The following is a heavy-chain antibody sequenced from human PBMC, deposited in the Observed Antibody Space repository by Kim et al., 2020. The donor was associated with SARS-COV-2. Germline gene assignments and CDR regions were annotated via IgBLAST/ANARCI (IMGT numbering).Heavy chain of an antibody. CDR2: ISAYNGNT. CDR3: ARDSGPGIAAVQRFDP. Sequence: ASVKVSCKASGYTFTSYGISWVRQAPGQGLEWMGWISAYNGNTNYAQKLQGRVTMTTDTSTSTAYMELRSLRSDDTAVYYCARDSGPGIAAVQRFDPWGQGTLVTVSS. V-gene: IGHV1-18*01. J-gene: IGHJ5*02. CDR1: GYTFTSYG. D-gene: IGHD6-13*01.